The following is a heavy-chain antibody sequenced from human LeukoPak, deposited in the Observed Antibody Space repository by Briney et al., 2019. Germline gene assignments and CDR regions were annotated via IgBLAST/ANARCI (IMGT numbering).Heavy chain of an antibody. CDR3: ARGAGIRGSGNFDY. Sequence: SVKVSCKASGGTFSSYTFSWVRQAPGQGLEWMGGIIPIFGTANYAQKFQGRVTITADESTSTAYMELSSLRSEDTAVYYCARGAGIRGSGNFDYWGQGTLVTVSS. CDR2: IIPIFGTA. J-gene: IGHJ4*02. D-gene: IGHD3-10*01. CDR1: GGTFSSYT. V-gene: IGHV1-69*13.